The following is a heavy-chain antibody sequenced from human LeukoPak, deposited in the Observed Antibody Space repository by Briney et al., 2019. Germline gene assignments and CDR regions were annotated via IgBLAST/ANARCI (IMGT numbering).Heavy chain of an antibody. V-gene: IGHV3-30*02. J-gene: IGHJ3*02. CDR2: IRYDGSNK. Sequence: GGSLRLSCAASGSTFSSHGMHWVRQAPGKGLEWVAFIRYDGSNKYYADSVKGRFTISRDNSKNTLYLQMNSLRAEDTAVYYCAKDSSGWYFDAFDIWGQGTMVTVSS. CDR3: AKDSSGWYFDAFDI. CDR1: GSTFSSHG. D-gene: IGHD6-19*01.